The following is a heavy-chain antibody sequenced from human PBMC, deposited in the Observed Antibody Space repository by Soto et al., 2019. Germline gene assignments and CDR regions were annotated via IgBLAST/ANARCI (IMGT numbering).Heavy chain of an antibody. J-gene: IGHJ6*03. D-gene: IGHD6-13*01. Sequence: GASVKVSCKASGYTFINYGISWVRQAPGQGPEWMGWISSDNGKTNYTQKLQGRVTMTTDTSTTTAYMELERLSFDDTAVYYCARDSSSWYGYYMEVWGKGTTVTVSS. CDR1: GYTFINYG. V-gene: IGHV1-18*01. CDR3: ARDSSSWYGYYMEV. CDR2: ISSDNGKT.